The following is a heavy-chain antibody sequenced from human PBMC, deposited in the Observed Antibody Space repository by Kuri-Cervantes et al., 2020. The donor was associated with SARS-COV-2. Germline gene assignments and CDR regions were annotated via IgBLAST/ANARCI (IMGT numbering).Heavy chain of an antibody. D-gene: IGHD5-18*01. V-gene: IGHV4-39*01. J-gene: IGHJ4*02. CDR2: IYYSGST. CDR1: GGSISSSSYY. CDR3: ARHVSRGYSYGWDFDY. Sequence: SETLSLTCTVSGGSISSSSYYWGWIRQPPGKGLEWIGSIYYSGSTYYNPSLKSRVTISVDTSKNQFSLKLSSVTAADTAVYYCARHVSRGYSYGWDFDYWGQGTLVTVSS.